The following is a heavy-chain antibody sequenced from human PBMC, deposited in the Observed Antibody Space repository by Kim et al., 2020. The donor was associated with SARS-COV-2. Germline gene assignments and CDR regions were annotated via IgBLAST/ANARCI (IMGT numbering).Heavy chain of an antibody. V-gene: IGHV4-59*01. D-gene: IGHD3-22*01. J-gene: IGHJ4*02. Sequence: SETLSLTCTVSGGSISSYYWSWIRQPPGKGLEWIGYIYYSGSTNYNPSLKSRVTISVDTSKNQFSLKLSSVTAADTAVYYCARESRGKTYYYDSSGYSHFDYWGQGTLVTVSS. CDR2: IYYSGST. CDR1: GGSISSYY. CDR3: ARESRGKTYYYDSSGYSHFDY.